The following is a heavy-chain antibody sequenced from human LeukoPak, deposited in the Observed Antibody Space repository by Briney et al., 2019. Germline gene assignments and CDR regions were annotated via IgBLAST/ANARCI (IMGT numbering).Heavy chain of an antibody. J-gene: IGHJ4*02. V-gene: IGHV3-53*01. CDR2: IYSGGST. Sequence: GGSLRLSCAASGFIVSSNYMSWVRQAPGKGLEWVSIIYSGGSTHYADSVKGRFTISRDNSKNTLYLQMNSLRAEDTAVYYCALRGYDYVWGSYRLNWGQGTLVTVSS. CDR1: GFIVSSNY. CDR3: ALRGYDYVWGSYRLN. D-gene: IGHD3-16*02.